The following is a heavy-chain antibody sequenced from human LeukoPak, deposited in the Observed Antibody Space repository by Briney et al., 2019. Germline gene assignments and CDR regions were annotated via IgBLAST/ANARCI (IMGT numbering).Heavy chain of an antibody. CDR3: ARVKWFVELFFDY. D-gene: IGHD3-10*01. V-gene: IGHV3-11*01. Sequence: GGSLRLSCAASGFTFSDYYMSWIRQAPGKGLEWVSYISSSGSTIYYADSVKGRFTISRDNAKNSLYLQMNSLRAEDTAVYYCARVKWFVELFFDYWGQGTLVTVSS. J-gene: IGHJ4*02. CDR1: GFTFSDYY. CDR2: ISSSGSTI.